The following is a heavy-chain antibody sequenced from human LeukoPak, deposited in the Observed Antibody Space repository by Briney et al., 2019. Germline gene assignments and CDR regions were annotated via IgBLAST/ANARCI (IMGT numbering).Heavy chain of an antibody. Sequence: GGSLRLSCAASGFTFSSYGMHWVRQAPGKGLEWISYISASGNTVFQPDSVRGRFTVSRDNARNSVFLQMNSLRAEDTAIYYCARDGDVDYGNDGFDMWGQGTLVTVSS. CDR2: ISASGNTV. V-gene: IGHV3-48*04. CDR1: GFTFSSYG. J-gene: IGHJ3*02. D-gene: IGHD4-17*01. CDR3: ARDGDVDYGNDGFDM.